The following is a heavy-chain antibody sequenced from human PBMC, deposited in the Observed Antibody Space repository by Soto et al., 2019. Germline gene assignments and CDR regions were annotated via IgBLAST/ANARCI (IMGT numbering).Heavy chain of an antibody. Sequence: QVSLQESGPGLVKPSQTLSLSCTVSGDSITDGDYYWSWIRQPPGKDLEWIAYIYYNGIIHYNPSLKSRVTISLDPSKNQFSLTITSVTDADTAVYSCARGIQEGFDPWGQGTLVTVSS. J-gene: IGHJ5*02. V-gene: IGHV4-30-4*01. CDR1: GDSITDGDYY. CDR3: ARGIQEGFDP. CDR2: IYYNGII. D-gene: IGHD5-18*01.